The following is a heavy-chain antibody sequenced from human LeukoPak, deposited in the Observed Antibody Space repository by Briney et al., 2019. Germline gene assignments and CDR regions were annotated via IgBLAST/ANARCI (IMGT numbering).Heavy chain of an antibody. Sequence: PGGSLRLSCAASGLTFSSYGMHWVRQAPGKGLEWVAVISYHGSNKYYADSVKGRFTISRDNSKNTLYLQMNSLRAEDTAVYYCANAYSSGWYYFDYWGQGTLVTVSS. CDR3: ANAYSSGWYYFDY. D-gene: IGHD6-19*01. J-gene: IGHJ4*02. V-gene: IGHV3-30*18. CDR1: GLTFSSYG. CDR2: ISYHGSNK.